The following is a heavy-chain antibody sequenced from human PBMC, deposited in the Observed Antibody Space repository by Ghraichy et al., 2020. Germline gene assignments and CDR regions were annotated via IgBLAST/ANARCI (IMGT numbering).Heavy chain of an antibody. CDR2: ISGSGGST. J-gene: IGHJ3*02. D-gene: IGHD3-3*01. CDR3: AKGFEHDFWSGYSSDAFDI. V-gene: IGHV3-23*01. Sequence: GGSLRLSCAASGFTFSSYAMSWVRQAPGKGLEWVSAISGSGGSTYYADSVKGRFTISRDNSKNTLYLQMNSLRAEDTAVYYCAKGFEHDFWSGYSSDAFDIWGQGTMVTVSS. CDR1: GFTFSSYA.